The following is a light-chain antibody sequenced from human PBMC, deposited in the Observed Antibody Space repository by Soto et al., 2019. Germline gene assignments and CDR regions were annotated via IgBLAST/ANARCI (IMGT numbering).Light chain of an antibody. J-gene: IGKJ4*01. V-gene: IGKV3-20*01. Sequence: EIVLTQSPGTLSLSPGERATLSCRASQSVSRSYLARYQQKPGQPPRLLIYGASNRATGIPDRFSGSGSGTDFTLTIGRLEPEDFAVYYCQQYASSPPTFGGGTKVEIK. CDR3: QQYASSPPT. CDR2: GAS. CDR1: QSVSRSY.